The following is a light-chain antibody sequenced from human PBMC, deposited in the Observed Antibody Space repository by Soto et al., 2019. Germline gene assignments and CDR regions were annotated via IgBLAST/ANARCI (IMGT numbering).Light chain of an antibody. V-gene: IGLV2-23*01. CDR3: CSYAGSSTFG. CDR1: SSDVGSYNL. J-gene: IGLJ3*02. Sequence: QSVLTQPASVSGSPGQSITISCTGTSSDVGSYNLVSWYQQHPGKAPKLMIYEGSKRPPGVSNRFSGSKSGNTASLTISGLQAEDEADYYCCSYAGSSTFGFGGGTQLTVL. CDR2: EGS.